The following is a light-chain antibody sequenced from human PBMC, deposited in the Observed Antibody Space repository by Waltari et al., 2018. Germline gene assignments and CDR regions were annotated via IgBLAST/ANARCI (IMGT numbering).Light chain of an antibody. V-gene: IGKV1-8*01. CDR3: QQYYSYPLT. Sequence: AIRMTQSPSSFSASTGDRVTITCRASQGISSYLAWYQQKPGKAPKLLFYAASTLQSGVPSRFSGSGSGTDFTLTISCLQSDDFATYYCQQYYSYPLTFGPGTTVDFK. CDR1: QGISSY. CDR2: AAS. J-gene: IGKJ3*01.